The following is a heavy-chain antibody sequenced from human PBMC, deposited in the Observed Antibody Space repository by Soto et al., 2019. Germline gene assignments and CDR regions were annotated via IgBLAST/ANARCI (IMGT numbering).Heavy chain of an antibody. Sequence: QVQLVQSGAEVKKPGSSMKVSCKASGGTFSSYVFSWVRQAPGQGLEWMGRIIPIFGTTNCAQKFEGRVTITADKSMTTVDLELRRLRPEDTAIYYCARDGALKTAALVMAYWGQGTLVTVSS. CDR1: GGTFSSYV. CDR2: IIPIFGTT. V-gene: IGHV1-69*08. D-gene: IGHD2-21*01. CDR3: ARDGALKTAALVMAY. J-gene: IGHJ4*02.